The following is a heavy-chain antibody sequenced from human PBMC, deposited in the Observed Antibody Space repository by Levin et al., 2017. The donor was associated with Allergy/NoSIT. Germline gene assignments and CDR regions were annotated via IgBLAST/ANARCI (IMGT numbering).Heavy chain of an antibody. CDR2: MNPNSGNT. CDR1: GYTFTSYD. Sequence: ASVKVSCKASGYTFTSYDINWVRQDTGQGLEWMGWMNPNSGNTGYAQKFQGRVTMTRNTSISTAYMELSSLRSEDTAVYYCARVYSSGWYSVGYYGMDVWGQGTTVTVSS. J-gene: IGHJ6*02. V-gene: IGHV1-8*01. CDR3: ARVYSSGWYSVGYYGMDV. D-gene: IGHD6-19*01.